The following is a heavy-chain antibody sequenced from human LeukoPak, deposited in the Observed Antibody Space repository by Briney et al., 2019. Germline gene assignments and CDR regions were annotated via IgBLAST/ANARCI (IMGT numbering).Heavy chain of an antibody. D-gene: IGHD5-24*01. CDR1: GFTFSDYY. CDR3: ARSRDGYNPGAFDI. CDR2: ISGSGSTI. Sequence: PGGSLRLSCAASGFTFSDYYMSWIRQAPGKGLEWVSYISGSGSTIYYPDSVKGRFTISRDNAKNSLYLQMNSLRAEDTAVYYCARSRDGYNPGAFDIWGQGTMVTVSS. J-gene: IGHJ3*02. V-gene: IGHV3-11*01.